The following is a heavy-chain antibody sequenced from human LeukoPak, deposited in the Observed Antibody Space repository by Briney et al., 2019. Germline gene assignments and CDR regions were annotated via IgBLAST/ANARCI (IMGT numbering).Heavy chain of an antibody. V-gene: IGHV3-23*01. CDR3: AKVKGAYGDIDYWYFDL. CDR1: GFTFSSYA. D-gene: IGHD4-17*01. Sequence: GGSLRLSCAASGFTFSSYAMSWVRQAPGKGLEWVSAISGSGGSTYYADSVKGRFTISRDNSKNTLYLQMNSLRAEDTAVYYCAKVKGAYGDIDYWYFDLWGRGTLVTASS. CDR2: ISGSGGST. J-gene: IGHJ2*01.